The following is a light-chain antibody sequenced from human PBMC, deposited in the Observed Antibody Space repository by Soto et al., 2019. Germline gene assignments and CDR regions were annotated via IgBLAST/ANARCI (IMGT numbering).Light chain of an antibody. V-gene: IGLV2-8*01. Sequence: QSALTQPPSASGSHGQSVTISCTGTSSDVGGYNFVSWYQQLPGKAPKLMIYEVTKRPSGVPDRFSGSKSGNTASLTVSGLQAEDEADYYCSSFAGTNSRYVFGTGTKVTVL. J-gene: IGLJ1*01. CDR2: EVT. CDR3: SSFAGTNSRYV. CDR1: SSDVGGYNF.